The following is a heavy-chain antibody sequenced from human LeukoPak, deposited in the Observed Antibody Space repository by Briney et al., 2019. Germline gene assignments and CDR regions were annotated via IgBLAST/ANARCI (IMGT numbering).Heavy chain of an antibody. CDR3: ARDPRIAAAGTYYYYYGMDV. CDR1: GYTFTGYY. D-gene: IGHD6-13*01. CDR2: INPNSGGT. J-gene: IGHJ6*02. V-gene: IGHV1-2*02. Sequence: ASVKVSCKASGYTFTGYYMHWVRQAPGQGLEWMGWINPNSGGTNYAQKFQGRVTMTRDTSNSTAYMELSRLRSDDTAVYYCARDPRIAAAGTYYYYYGMDVWGQGTTVTVSS.